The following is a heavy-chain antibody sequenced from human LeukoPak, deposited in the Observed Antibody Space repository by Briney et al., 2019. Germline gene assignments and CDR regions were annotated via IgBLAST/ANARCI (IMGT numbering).Heavy chain of an antibody. V-gene: IGHV1-2*02. D-gene: IGHD3-22*01. CDR1: GYTFTGYY. CDR3: ARDGGYYDSSGPRGWFHP. J-gene: IGHJ5*02. CDR2: ISPKSGGT. Sequence: GASVKVSCKASGYTFTGYYMHWVRQAPGQGLEWMGWISPKSGGTNYAQRFQGRVTMTRDTSISTVYMELSRLRSDDTAVYYCARDGGYYDSSGPRGWFHPWGQATLVTVSS.